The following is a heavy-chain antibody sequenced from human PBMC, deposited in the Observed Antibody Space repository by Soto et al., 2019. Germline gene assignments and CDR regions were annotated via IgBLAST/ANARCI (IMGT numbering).Heavy chain of an antibody. CDR3: ARVTSMVRGVIDNGFDP. D-gene: IGHD3-10*01. V-gene: IGHV1-69*01. CDR2: IIPMYGPA. CDR1: GGTFSSYA. Sequence: QVPLVQSGAEVKKPGSSVTVSCKASGGTFSSYAIHWVRQAPGQGLEWMGGIIPMYGPAKYAQRFQGRVTITADESTTTVYMELTSLISQDTAVYYCARVTSMVRGVIDNGFDPWGHGTLVTVSS. J-gene: IGHJ5*02.